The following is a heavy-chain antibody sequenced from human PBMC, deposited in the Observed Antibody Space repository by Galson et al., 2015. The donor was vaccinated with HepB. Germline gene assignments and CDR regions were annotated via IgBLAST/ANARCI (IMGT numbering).Heavy chain of an antibody. D-gene: IGHD3-16*01. CDR2: INGDGSST. CDR1: GFIFSSFW. Sequence: SLRLSCAASGFIFSSFWMNWVRQAPGKGLVWVSRINGDGSSTDYADSVKGRFTISRDNAKNTLYLHLNSLRDEDTAVYHCVRAGEGLDYWGQGTLVTVSS. V-gene: IGHV3-74*01. J-gene: IGHJ4*02. CDR3: VRAGEGLDY.